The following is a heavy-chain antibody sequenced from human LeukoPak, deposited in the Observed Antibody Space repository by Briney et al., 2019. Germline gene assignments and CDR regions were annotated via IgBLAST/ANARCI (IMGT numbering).Heavy chain of an antibody. CDR1: GGSISSYY. CDR2: IYYSGST. CDR3: ARTGTTTAGAFDI. V-gene: IGHV4-59*12. D-gene: IGHD1-1*01. Sequence: SETLSLTCTVSGGSISSYYWSWIRQPPGKGLEWIGYIYYSGSTNYNPSLKSRVTISVDRSKNQFSLKLSSVTAADTAVYYCARTGTTTAGAFDIWGQGTMVTVSS. J-gene: IGHJ3*02.